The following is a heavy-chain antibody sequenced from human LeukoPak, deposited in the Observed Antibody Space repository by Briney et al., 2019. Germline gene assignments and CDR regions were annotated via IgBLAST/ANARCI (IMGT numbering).Heavy chain of an antibody. D-gene: IGHD1-26*01. V-gene: IGHV1-2*06. Sequence: ASVKVSCKASGYTFTDYYIHWVRQAPGQGLEWMGRINPDSGGTNFAQKFQARVTVTRDTSISTAYMEQSTLRSDDTAVYYCARPRATKLVDDGFDIWGQGTIVTVSS. CDR2: INPDSGGT. CDR1: GYTFTDYY. J-gene: IGHJ3*02. CDR3: ARPRATKLVDDGFDI.